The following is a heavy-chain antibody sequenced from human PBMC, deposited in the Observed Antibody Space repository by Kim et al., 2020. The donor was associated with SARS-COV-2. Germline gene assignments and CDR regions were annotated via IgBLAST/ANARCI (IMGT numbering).Heavy chain of an antibody. J-gene: IGHJ6*02. CDR3: AGYSSVWYGCALYG. D-gene: IGHD6-19*01. Sequence: ASVKVSCKASGYNFSSYGISWVRQAPGQGLEWMGGISPYNGTTNYAHKFQDRVTITTDTSTSTAYMELRSLRSEDTAVYYCAGYSSVWYGCALYGWGQGT. CDR2: ISPYNGTT. CDR1: GYNFSSYG. V-gene: IGHV1-18*01.